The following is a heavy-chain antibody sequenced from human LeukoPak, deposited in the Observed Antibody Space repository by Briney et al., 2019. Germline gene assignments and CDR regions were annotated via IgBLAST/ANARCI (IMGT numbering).Heavy chain of an antibody. Sequence: SETLSLTCTVSGGSISSYYWSWIRQPPGKGLEWIGYIYYSGSTNYNPSLKSRVTISVDTSKNQFSLKLSSVTAADTAVYYCARRVGGDWFDPWGQGTLVTVSS. CDR3: ARRVGGDWFDP. CDR1: GGSISSYY. CDR2: IYYSGST. V-gene: IGHV4-59*01. J-gene: IGHJ5*02. D-gene: IGHD1-26*01.